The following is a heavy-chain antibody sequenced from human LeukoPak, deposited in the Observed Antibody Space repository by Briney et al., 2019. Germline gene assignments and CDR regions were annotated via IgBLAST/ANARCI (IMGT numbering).Heavy chain of an antibody. CDR1: GGSFSGYY. CDR3: ARDASGLRWLAKNYFDY. J-gene: IGHJ4*02. Sequence: SETLSLTCAVYGGSFSGYYWSWIRQPPGKGLEWIGEINHSGSTNYNPSLKSRVTISVDTSKNQFSLKLSSVTAADTAVYYCARDASGLRWLAKNYFDYWGQGTLVTVSS. V-gene: IGHV4-34*01. CDR2: INHSGST. D-gene: IGHD6-19*01.